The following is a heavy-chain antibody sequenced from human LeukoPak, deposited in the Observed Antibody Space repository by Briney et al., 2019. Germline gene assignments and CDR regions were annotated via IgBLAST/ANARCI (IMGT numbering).Heavy chain of an antibody. J-gene: IGHJ6*02. CDR1: GGSFSGYY. CDR2: INHSGST. CDR3: ASQGGYAKGYYYYYGMDV. D-gene: IGHD5-12*01. V-gene: IGHV4-34*01. Sequence: SETLSLTCAVYGGSFSGYYWSWIRQPPGKGLEWIGEINHSGSTNYNPSLKSRVTISVDTSKNQFSLKLSSVTAADTAVYYCASQGGYAKGYYYYYGMDVWGQGTTVTVSS.